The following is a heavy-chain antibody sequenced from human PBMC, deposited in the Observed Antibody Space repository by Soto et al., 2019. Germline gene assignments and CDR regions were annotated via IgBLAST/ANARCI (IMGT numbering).Heavy chain of an antibody. CDR3: AKDGIVVVVAATGKDAFDI. CDR2: ISGSGGST. CDR1: GFTFSSYA. Sequence: LSLPCAASGFTFSSYAMSWVRQAPGKGLEWVSAISGSGGSTYYADSVKGRFTISRDNSKNTLYLQMNSLRAEDTAVYYCAKDGIVVVVAATGKDAFDIWGQGTMVTVSS. D-gene: IGHD2-15*01. V-gene: IGHV3-23*01. J-gene: IGHJ3*02.